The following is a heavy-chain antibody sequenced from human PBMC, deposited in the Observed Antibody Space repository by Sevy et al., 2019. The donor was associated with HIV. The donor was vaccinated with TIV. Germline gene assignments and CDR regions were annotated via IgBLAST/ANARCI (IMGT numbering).Heavy chain of an antibody. Sequence: GGCLRLSCAASGFTFSSYAMHWVRQAPGKGLEWVAVISYDGSNKYYADSVKGRFTISRDNSKNTLYLQMNSLRAEDTAVYYCARAGGWLEGWFDPWGQGTLVTVSS. CDR2: ISYDGSNK. CDR1: GFTFSSYA. D-gene: IGHD3-22*01. J-gene: IGHJ5*02. V-gene: IGHV3-30-3*01. CDR3: ARAGGWLEGWFDP.